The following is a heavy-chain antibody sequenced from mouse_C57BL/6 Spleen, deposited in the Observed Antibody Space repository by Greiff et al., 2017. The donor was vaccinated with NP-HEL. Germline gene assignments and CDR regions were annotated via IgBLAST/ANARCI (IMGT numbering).Heavy chain of an antibody. J-gene: IGHJ3*01. Sequence: QVQLQQSGPGLVQPSQSLSITCTVSGFSLTSYGVHWVRQSPGKGLEWLGVIWRGGSTDYNAAFMSRLSITKDNSKSQVFFKMNSLQADDTAIYYCAKSEKSLWDWFAYWGQGTLVTVSA. CDR3: AKSEKSLWDWFAY. V-gene: IGHV2-5*01. CDR1: GFSLTSYG. D-gene: IGHD6-2*01. CDR2: IWRGGST.